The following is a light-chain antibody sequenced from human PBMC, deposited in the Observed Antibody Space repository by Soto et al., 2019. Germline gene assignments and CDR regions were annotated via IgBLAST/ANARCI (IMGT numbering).Light chain of an antibody. CDR3: QTWGTGIP. CDR1: SGHSRYT. CDR2: VESDGSH. J-gene: IGLJ2*01. Sequence: QAVVTQSPSAAASLGASVKLTCTLSSGHSRYTIAWHQHQPKKGPRYLMKVESDGSHTKGDGIPGRFSGSTSGAERYLTISGLQSEDEADYYCQTWGTGIPFGGGTQLTVL. V-gene: IGLV4-69*01.